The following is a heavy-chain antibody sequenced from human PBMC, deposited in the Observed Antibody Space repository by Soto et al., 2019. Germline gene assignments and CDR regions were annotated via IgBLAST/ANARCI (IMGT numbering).Heavy chain of an antibody. D-gene: IGHD3-10*01. CDR1: GFTFSNAW. V-gene: IGHV3-15*01. J-gene: IGHJ6*02. CDR3: TTGGVMGGGLLWFGESSYGMDV. CDR2: IKSKTDGGTT. Sequence: EVQLVESGGGLVKPGGSLRLSCAASGFTFSNAWMSWVRQAPGKGLEWVGRIKSKTDGGTTDYAAPVKGRFTISRDDSKNTLYLQMNSLKTEDTAVYYCTTGGVMGGGLLWFGESSYGMDVWGQGTTVTVSS.